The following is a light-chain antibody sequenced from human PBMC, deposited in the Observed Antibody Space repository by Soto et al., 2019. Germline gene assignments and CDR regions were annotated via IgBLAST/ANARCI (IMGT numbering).Light chain of an antibody. CDR3: QTGGTGIHYV. V-gene: IGLV4-69*01. Sequence: QLVLTQSPSASASLGASVKLTCTLSRGHSSYAIAWHQQQPEKGPRYLMKLNSDGSHSKGDGIPDRFSGSSSGAERYLTISSLQSEDEADYYCQTGGTGIHYVFGTGTKVT. CDR2: LNSDGSH. J-gene: IGLJ1*01. CDR1: RGHSSYA.